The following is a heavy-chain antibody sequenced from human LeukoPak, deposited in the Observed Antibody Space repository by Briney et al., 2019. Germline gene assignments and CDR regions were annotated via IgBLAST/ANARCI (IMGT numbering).Heavy chain of an antibody. CDR2: IRYDGSNK. V-gene: IGHV3-30*02. CDR1: GFTFSSYG. Sequence: GGSLRPSCAASGFTFSSYGMHWVRQAPGKGLEWVAFIRYDGSNKYYADSVKGRFTISRDNSKNTLYLQMNSLRAEDTAVYYCAKFLGHSGYYYYYYMDVWGKGTTVTVSS. CDR3: AKFLGHSGYYYYYYMDV. J-gene: IGHJ6*03. D-gene: IGHD2-15*01.